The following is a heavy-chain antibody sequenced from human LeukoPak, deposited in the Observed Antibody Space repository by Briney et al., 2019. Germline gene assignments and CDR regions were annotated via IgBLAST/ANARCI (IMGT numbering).Heavy chain of an antibody. CDR1: GGSISSYY. CDR2: IYTSGST. CDR3: ARDHYDYVWGSYRYKTLSGFDY. J-gene: IGHJ4*02. Sequence: SETLSLTCTVSGGSISSYYWSWIRQPPGKGLEWIGYIYTSGSTNYNPSLKSRVTISVDTSKNQFSLKLSSVTAADTAVYYCARDHYDYVWGSYRYKTLSGFDYWGQGTLVTVSS. D-gene: IGHD3-16*02. V-gene: IGHV4-4*09.